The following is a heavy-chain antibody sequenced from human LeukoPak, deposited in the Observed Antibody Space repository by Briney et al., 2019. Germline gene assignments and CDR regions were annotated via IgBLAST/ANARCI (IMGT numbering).Heavy chain of an antibody. Sequence: IPSETLSLTCTVSGGSISSSSYYWGWIRQPPGKGLEWIGSIYYSGSTNYNPSLKSRVTISVDKSKNQFSLKLSSVTAADTAVYYCTSCYAEYYGMDVRGQGTTVTVSS. V-gene: IGHV4-39*07. CDR1: GGSISSSSYY. J-gene: IGHJ6*02. D-gene: IGHD2-2*01. CDR2: IYYSGST. CDR3: TSCYAEYYGMDV.